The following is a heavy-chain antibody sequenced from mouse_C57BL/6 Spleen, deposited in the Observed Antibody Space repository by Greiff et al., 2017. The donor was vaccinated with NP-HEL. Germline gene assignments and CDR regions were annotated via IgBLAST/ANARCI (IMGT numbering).Heavy chain of an antibody. J-gene: IGHJ2*01. Sequence: QVQLQQPGAELVRPGSSVKLSCKASGYTFTSYWMHWVKQRPIQGLEWIGNIDPSDSETHYNQKFKDKATLTVDKSSSTAYMQLSSLTSEDSAVYYCARSPDYYGSSYYWGQGTTLTVSS. D-gene: IGHD1-1*01. CDR1: GYTFTSYW. V-gene: IGHV1-52*01. CDR3: ARSPDYYGSSYY. CDR2: IDPSDSET.